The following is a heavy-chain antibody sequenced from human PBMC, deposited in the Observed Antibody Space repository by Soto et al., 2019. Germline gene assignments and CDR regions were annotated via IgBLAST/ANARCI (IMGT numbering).Heavy chain of an antibody. Sequence: ASVKVSCKASGYTFTSYGISWVRHAPGQGLEWMGWISAYNGNTNYAQKLQGRVTMTTDTSTSTAYMELRSLRSDDTAVYYCARVELLWFGELLFTWFDPWGQGILVTVSS. D-gene: IGHD3-10*01. CDR2: ISAYNGNT. CDR3: ARVELLWFGELLFTWFDP. V-gene: IGHV1-18*04. J-gene: IGHJ5*02. CDR1: GYTFTSYG.